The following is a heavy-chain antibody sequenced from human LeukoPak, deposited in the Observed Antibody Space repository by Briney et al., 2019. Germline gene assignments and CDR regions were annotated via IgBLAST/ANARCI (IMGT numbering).Heavy chain of an antibody. CDR1: GGSISGGGYY. D-gene: IGHD3-3*01. J-gene: IGHJ6*02. CDR3: ARDTGVPKGMDV. CDR2: IYYSGST. Sequence: SETLSLTCTVSGGSISGGGYYWSWIRQHPGKGLEWIGYIYYSGSTYYNPSLKSRLTISVDTSKNQFSLKLSSVTAADTAVYYCARDTGVPKGMDVWGQGTTVTVSS. V-gene: IGHV4-31*03.